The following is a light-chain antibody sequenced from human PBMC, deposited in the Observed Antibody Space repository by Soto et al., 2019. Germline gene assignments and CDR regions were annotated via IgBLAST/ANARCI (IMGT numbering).Light chain of an antibody. V-gene: IGKV1-8*01. Sequence: AIRMTQSPSSLAASTGSRCNITCRASQGISSYLAWYKQKPGKAPKLLIYAASTLQSGVPSRFSGSASGTDFTLTISCMQSEDFATYYCQQYYSHPTFGHGTKVDIK. CDR2: AAS. CDR1: QGISSY. J-gene: IGKJ1*01. CDR3: QQYYSHPT.